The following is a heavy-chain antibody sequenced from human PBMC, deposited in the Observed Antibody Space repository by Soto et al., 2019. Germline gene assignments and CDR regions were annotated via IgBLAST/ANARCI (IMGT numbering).Heavy chain of an antibody. Sequence: SETLSLTCTVSGGSISNYYWGWIRQPPGKGLEWLGYIYYSGSTNYNPSLKSRVTIPVDTSKNQFSLKLRSVTAADTAVYYCARLYCGSTNCYDLFHYWGQGTPVTVSS. D-gene: IGHD2-2*01. J-gene: IGHJ4*02. CDR2: IYYSGST. V-gene: IGHV4-59*01. CDR3: ARLYCGSTNCYDLFHY. CDR1: GGSISNYY.